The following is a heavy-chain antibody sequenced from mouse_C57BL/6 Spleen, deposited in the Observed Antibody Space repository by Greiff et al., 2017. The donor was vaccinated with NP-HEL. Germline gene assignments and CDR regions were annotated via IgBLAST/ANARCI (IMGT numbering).Heavy chain of an antibody. CDR1: GYAFSSYW. CDR3: AREGINLGNYLDY. Sequence: VQLQESGAELVKPGASVKISCKASGYAFSSYWMNWVKQRPGKGLEWIGQIYPGDGDTNYNGKFKGKATLTADKSSSTAYMQLSSLTSEDSAVYFCAREGINLGNYLDYWGQGTTLTVSS. CDR2: IYPGDGDT. J-gene: IGHJ2*01. D-gene: IGHD1-1*02. V-gene: IGHV1-80*01.